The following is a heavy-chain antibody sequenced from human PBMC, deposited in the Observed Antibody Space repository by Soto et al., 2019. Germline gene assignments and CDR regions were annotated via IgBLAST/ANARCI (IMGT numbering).Heavy chain of an antibody. D-gene: IGHD2-8*01. J-gene: IGHJ3*01. CDR3: AKDLIPRNGIWEPPDL. V-gene: IGHV3-23*01. Sequence: GGSLRLSCEASGFTFSDYTMNCVRQIPGKGLQWVSGIFGTGGGIQYADSVRGRFTVSRDNSKNTVYLQMDSLRVEDTAVYYCAKDLIPRNGIWEPPDLWGQGTEVTVSS. CDR1: GFTFSDYT. CDR2: IFGTGGGI.